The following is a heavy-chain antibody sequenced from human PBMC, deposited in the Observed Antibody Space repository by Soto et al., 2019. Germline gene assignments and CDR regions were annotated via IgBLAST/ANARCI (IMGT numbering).Heavy chain of an antibody. J-gene: IGHJ4*02. Sequence: GGSLRLSCAASGFTFSSYAMHWVRQAPGKGLEWVAVISYDGSNKYYADSVKGRFTISRDNSKNTLYLQMNSLRAEDTAVYYCARDLVPYDFWSGYYVDYWGQGTLVTVSS. CDR1: GFTFSSYA. CDR3: ARDLVPYDFWSGYYVDY. V-gene: IGHV3-30-3*01. D-gene: IGHD3-3*01. CDR2: ISYDGSNK.